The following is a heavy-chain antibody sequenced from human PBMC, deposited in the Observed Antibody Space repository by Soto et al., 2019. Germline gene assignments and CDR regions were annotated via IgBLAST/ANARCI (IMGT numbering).Heavy chain of an antibody. V-gene: IGHV1-2*04. D-gene: IGHD4-17*01. J-gene: IGHJ3*02. Sequence: ASVKVSCKASGYTFTGYYMHWVRQAPGQGLEWMGWINPNSGGTNYAQKFQGWVTMTRDTSISTAYMELSRLRSDDTAVYYCARVNIGSDYGDYYDAFDIWGQGTMVTVSS. CDR1: GYTFTGYY. CDR3: ARVNIGSDYGDYYDAFDI. CDR2: INPNSGGT.